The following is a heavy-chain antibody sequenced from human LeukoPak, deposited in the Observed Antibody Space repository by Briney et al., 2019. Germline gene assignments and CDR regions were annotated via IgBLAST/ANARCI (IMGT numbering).Heavy chain of an antibody. J-gene: IGHJ3*02. CDR2: ISAYNGNT. Sequence: ASVKVSCKASGYTFTGYYMHWVRQAPGQGLEWMGWISAYNGNTNYAQKLQGRVTMTTDTSTSTAYMELSSLRSEDTAVYYCARGSTMIGSAFDIWGQGTMVTVSS. D-gene: IGHD3-22*01. V-gene: IGHV1-18*04. CDR1: GYTFTGYY. CDR3: ARGSTMIGSAFDI.